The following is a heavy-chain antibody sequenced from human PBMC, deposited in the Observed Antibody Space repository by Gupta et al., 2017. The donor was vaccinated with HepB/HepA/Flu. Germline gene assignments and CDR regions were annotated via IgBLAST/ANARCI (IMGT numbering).Heavy chain of an antibody. V-gene: IGHV3-23*01. CDR2: ISGSGGST. CDR1: GFTFSSYA. D-gene: IGHD2/OR15-2a*01. J-gene: IGHJ4*02. Sequence: VQLLESGVAFVQPGQSLRLSFAASGFTFSSYAMSWVRQAPGKGLEWVSAISGSGGSTYYADSVKGRFTISRDNSKNTLYLQMNSLRAEDTAVYYCASLTLPKDYWGQGTLVTVSS. CDR3: ASLTLPKDY.